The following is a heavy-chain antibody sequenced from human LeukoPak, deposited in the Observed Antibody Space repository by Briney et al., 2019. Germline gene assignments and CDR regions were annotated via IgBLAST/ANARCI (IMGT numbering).Heavy chain of an antibody. V-gene: IGHV4-34*01. CDR2: INHSGST. J-gene: IGHJ4*02. D-gene: IGHD6-13*01. Sequence: SETLSLTCAVYGGSFSGYYWSWIRQPPGKGLEWIGEINHSGSTNYNPSLKSRVTISVDTSKNQCSLKLSSVTAADTAVYYCARVPGYRSSPDYWGQGTLVTVSS. CDR3: ARVPGYRSSPDY. CDR1: GGSFSGYY.